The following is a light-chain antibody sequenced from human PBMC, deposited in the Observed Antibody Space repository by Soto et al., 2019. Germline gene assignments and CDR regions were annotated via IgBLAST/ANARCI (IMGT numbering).Light chain of an antibody. CDR1: QNIKSF. CDR3: QQTYVAPVT. Sequence: DIQMTQSPSSLSASVGERVTITCRASQNIKSFLNWYQQKPGKAPKLLIYATSSVQSGVPARFSGGRSGTDFSLSISSLQPEAFATYYCQQTYVAPVTFCGGTKVE. V-gene: IGKV1-39*01. CDR2: ATS. J-gene: IGKJ4*01.